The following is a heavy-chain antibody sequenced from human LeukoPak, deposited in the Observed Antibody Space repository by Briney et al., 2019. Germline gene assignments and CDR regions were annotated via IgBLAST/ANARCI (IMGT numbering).Heavy chain of an antibody. V-gene: IGHV3-15*01. CDR2: IKSKTDGGTT. J-gene: IGHJ4*02. CDR3: TTAHPYYYGSGSYWIEFNFDY. Sequence: GGPLRLSCAASGFTFSNAWMSWVRQAPGKGLEWVGRIKSKTDGGTTDCAAPVKGRFTISRDDSKNTLYLQMNSLKTEDTAVYYCTTAHPYYYGSGSYWIEFNFDYWGQGTLVTVSS. D-gene: IGHD3-10*01. CDR1: GFTFSNAW.